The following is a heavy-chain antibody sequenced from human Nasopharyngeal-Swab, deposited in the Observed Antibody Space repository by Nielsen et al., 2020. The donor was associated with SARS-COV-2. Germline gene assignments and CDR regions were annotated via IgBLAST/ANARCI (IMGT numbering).Heavy chain of an antibody. J-gene: IGHJ4*02. CDR3: ARGTPFDY. D-gene: IGHD1-1*01. V-gene: IGHV4-31*03. Sequence: SETLSLTCTVSGGSISSGDYYWSWIRQLPGKGLEWIGYIYRLGGTSYNPSLKSRVTISLGASNNQFSLRLSSVTAADTAMFYCARGTPFDYWGQGILVTVSS. CDR2: IYRLGGT. CDR1: GGSISSGDYY.